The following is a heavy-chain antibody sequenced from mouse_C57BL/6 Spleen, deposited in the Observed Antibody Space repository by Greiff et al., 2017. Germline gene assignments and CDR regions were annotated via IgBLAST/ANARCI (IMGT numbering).Heavy chain of an antibody. CDR3: ARLGFTTVVDY. CDR2: IDPSDSET. D-gene: IGHD1-1*01. CDR1: GYTFTSYW. V-gene: IGHV1-52*01. J-gene: IGHJ2*01. Sequence: QVQLQQSGAELVRPGSSVKLSCKASGYTFTSYWMHWVKQRPIQGLEWIGNIDPSDSETHYNQKFKDKATLTVDKSSSTAYMQLSSLTSEDSAVYYCARLGFTTVVDYWGQGTTLTVSS.